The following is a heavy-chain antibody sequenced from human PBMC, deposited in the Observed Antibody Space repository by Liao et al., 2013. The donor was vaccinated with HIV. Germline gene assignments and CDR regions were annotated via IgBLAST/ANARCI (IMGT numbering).Heavy chain of an antibody. Sequence: QVQLQESGSGLVKPSETLSLTCTVSGGSLFTYYWSWIRQPAGQGLEWLGRIYGSGSTNYNPSLKSRITMSLDTSKNQFSLKLSSVTAADTAVYYCARVRREGFNFSGWYFDLWGRGTLVTVAS. CDR2: IYGSGST. J-gene: IGHJ2*01. V-gene: IGHV4-4*07. CDR3: ARVRREGFNFSGWYFDL. CDR1: GGSLFTYY. D-gene: IGHD5-24*01.